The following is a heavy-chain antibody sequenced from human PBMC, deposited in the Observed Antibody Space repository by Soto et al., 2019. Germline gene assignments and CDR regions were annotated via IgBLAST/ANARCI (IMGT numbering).Heavy chain of an antibody. Sequence: TLSLTCALRGASIRSGGYSWSWIRQPPGKGLEWIGYIYHSGSTYYNPSLKSRVTISVDRSKNQFSLKLSSVTAADTAVYYCARVPDRWGQGTLVTVS. CDR1: GASIRSGGYS. CDR3: ARVPDR. D-gene: IGHD2-2*01. J-gene: IGHJ5*02. CDR2: IYHSGST. V-gene: IGHV4-30-2*01.